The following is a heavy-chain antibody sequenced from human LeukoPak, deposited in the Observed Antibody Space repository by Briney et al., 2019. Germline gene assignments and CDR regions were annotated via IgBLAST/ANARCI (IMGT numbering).Heavy chain of an antibody. D-gene: IGHD1-26*01. CDR3: AKAGYSGSYYVYYYYGMDV. CDR1: GFTFSSYG. V-gene: IGHV3-30*18. J-gene: IGHJ6*02. CDR2: ISYDGSNK. Sequence: GGSLRLSCAASGFTFSSYGMHWVRQAPGKGLEWVAVISYDGSNKYYADSVKGRFTISRDNSENTLYLQMNSLRAEDTAVYYCAKAGYSGSYYVYYYYGMDVWGQGTTVTVSS.